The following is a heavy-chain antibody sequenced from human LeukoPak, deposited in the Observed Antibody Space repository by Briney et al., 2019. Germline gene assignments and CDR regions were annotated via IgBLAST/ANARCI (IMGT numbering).Heavy chain of an antibody. J-gene: IGHJ3*02. V-gene: IGHV1-18*01. CDR3: ARSPKGYCSGGSCYQGAFDI. CDR2: ISAYNGNT. CDR1: GYTFTSYG. D-gene: IGHD2-15*01. Sequence: ASVKVSCKASGYTFTSYGISWVRQAPGQGLEWMGWISAYNGNTNYAQKLQGRVTMTTDTSTSTAYMELRSLRSDDTAVYYCARSPKGYCSGGSCYQGAFDIWGQGTMVTVSS.